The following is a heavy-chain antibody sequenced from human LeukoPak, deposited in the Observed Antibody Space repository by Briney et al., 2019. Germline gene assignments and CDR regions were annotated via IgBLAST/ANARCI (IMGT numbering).Heavy chain of an antibody. V-gene: IGHV4-34*01. CDR3: ARGHLASVRTRLNWFDP. CDR2: INHSGST. J-gene: IGHJ5*02. CDR1: GGSFSGYY. Sequence: SETLSLTCAVYGGSFSGYYWSWIRQPPGKGLGWIGEINHSGSTNYNPSLKSRVTISVDTSKNQFSLKLSSVTAADTAVYYCARGHLASVRTRLNWFDPWGQGTLVTVSS. D-gene: IGHD1-7*01.